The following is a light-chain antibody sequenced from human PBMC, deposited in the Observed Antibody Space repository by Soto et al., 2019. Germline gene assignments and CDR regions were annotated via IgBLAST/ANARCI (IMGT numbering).Light chain of an antibody. CDR1: SSNIGAGYD. CDR2: GNS. V-gene: IGLV1-40*01. J-gene: IGLJ1*01. CDR3: QSYDSSLSGYV. Sequence: QSVLTQPPSVSGAPGQRVTISCTGSSSNIGAGYDVHWYQQLPGTAPKLLIYGNSNRPSGVPDRFSVSKSGTSASLAITGLQAKDEADYYCQSYDSSLSGYVFGTGTKLTVL.